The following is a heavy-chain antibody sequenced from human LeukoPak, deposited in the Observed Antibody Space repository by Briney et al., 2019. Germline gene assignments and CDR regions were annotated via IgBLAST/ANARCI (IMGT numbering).Heavy chain of an antibody. CDR1: GYTFTDYY. CDR3: MRDPRTTKNAFDI. Sequence: ASVKVSCKASGYTFTDYYMHWVRQAPGQGLQWMGWINPNSGGTNYAQKFQGRVTMTRDTSINTAYMDLSWLTSDDTAVYYCMRDPRTTKNAFDIWGQGTMVTVSS. V-gene: IGHV1-2*02. CDR2: INPNSGGT. D-gene: IGHD4-11*01. J-gene: IGHJ3*02.